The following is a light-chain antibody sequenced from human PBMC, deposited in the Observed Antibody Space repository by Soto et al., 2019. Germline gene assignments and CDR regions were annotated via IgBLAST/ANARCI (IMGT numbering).Light chain of an antibody. J-gene: IGLJ2*01. Sequence: QSALTQPPCASGSPGQSVTISYTGTSSDVGGYNYVSWYQQRPGRAPKLLIYEVNKRPSGVPDRFSGSKSGNTASLTVSGLQTEDEADYYCTSYAGSNAVIFGGGTKLTVL. CDR1: SSDVGGYNY. V-gene: IGLV2-8*01. CDR3: TSYAGSNAVI. CDR2: EVN.